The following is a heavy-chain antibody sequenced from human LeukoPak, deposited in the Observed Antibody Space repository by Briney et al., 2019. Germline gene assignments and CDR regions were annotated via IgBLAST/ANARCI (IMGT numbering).Heavy chain of an antibody. CDR1: GGTFISYA. CDR2: IIPIFGTA. Sequence: ASVKLSCKASGGTFISYAISWVRQAPGQGLEWMGGIIPIFGTANYAQKFQGRVTITADESTSTAYMELSSLRSEHTAVYYCARAEDSSHCSSTSCYGVWFDPWGQGTLVTVSS. V-gene: IGHV1-69*13. J-gene: IGHJ5*02. CDR3: ARAEDSSHCSSTSCYGVWFDP. D-gene: IGHD2-2*01.